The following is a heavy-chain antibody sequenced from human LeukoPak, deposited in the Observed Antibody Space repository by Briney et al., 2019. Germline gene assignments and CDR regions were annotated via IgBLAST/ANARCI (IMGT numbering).Heavy chain of an antibody. Sequence: GGSLRLSCAASGFTFSSFDMHWVRQVTGKGLEWVSGIGPGGNTNYVGSVKGRFTISRENAKHSLHLQMNSLRAGDTAVYYCARGHCSSTTSCPTGGYYYFGMDVWGQGTTVTVSS. J-gene: IGHJ6*02. D-gene: IGHD2-2*01. CDR3: ARGHCSSTTSCPTGGYYYFGMDV. CDR1: GFTFSSFD. CDR2: IGPGGNT. V-gene: IGHV3-13*04.